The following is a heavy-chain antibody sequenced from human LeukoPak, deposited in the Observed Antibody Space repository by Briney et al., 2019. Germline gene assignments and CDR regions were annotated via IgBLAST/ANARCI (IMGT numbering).Heavy chain of an antibody. CDR2: ISGSGSST. Sequence: PGGSLRLSCAASGFTFSNYAMSWVRQAPGKGLEWVSAISGSGSSTYYADSVKGQFTISRDNSKNTLYLQMNSLRAEDTAVYYCAKGSRGYDKPFDYWGQGTLVTVSS. J-gene: IGHJ4*02. D-gene: IGHD5-12*01. CDR3: AKGSRGYDKPFDY. V-gene: IGHV3-23*01. CDR1: GFTFSNYA.